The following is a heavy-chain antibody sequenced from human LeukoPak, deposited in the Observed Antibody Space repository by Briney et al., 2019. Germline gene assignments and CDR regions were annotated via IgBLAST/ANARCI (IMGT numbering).Heavy chain of an antibody. Sequence: PGGSLRLSCAASGVIFSSYGMHWVRQAPGKGLEWVAVISYDGNTKYYGDSMKGRFTISRDNSENTLYLQMNSLRAEDTAVYYCAKDGGDYYDRNDDYSPMFDYWGQGTLVAVSS. V-gene: IGHV3-30*18. J-gene: IGHJ4*02. CDR2: ISYDGNTK. D-gene: IGHD3-22*01. CDR3: AKDGGDYYDRNDDYSPMFDY. CDR1: GVIFSSYG.